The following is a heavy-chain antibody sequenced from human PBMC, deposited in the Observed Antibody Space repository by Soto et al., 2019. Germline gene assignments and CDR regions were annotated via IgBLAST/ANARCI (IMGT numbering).Heavy chain of an antibody. CDR1: GFTFSSYE. D-gene: IGHD7-27*01. J-gene: IGHJ4*02. V-gene: IGHV3-48*03. CDR2: ISSSGSTI. CDR3: ATAQNWGSDY. Sequence: EVQLVESGGGLVQPGGSLRLSCAASGFTFSSYEMNWVRQAPGKGLEWVSYISSSGSTIYYADSVKGRFTISRDNAKNSLYLQMNSLRAEDTAVYYCATAQNWGSDYWGQGTLVTVSS.